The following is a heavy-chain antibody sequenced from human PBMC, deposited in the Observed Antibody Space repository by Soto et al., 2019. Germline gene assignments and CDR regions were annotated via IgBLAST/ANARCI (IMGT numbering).Heavy chain of an antibody. CDR1: GYSFTSYW. D-gene: IGHD6-19*01. CDR2: IYPGDSDT. Sequence: PGESLKISCKGSGYSFTSYWIGWVRQMPGKGLEWMGIIYPGDSDTRYSPSFQGQVTISADKSISTAYLQWSSLKASDTAMYYCARLDAVAEYYYYGMDVWGQGTTVTVSS. J-gene: IGHJ6*02. CDR3: ARLDAVAEYYYYGMDV. V-gene: IGHV5-51*01.